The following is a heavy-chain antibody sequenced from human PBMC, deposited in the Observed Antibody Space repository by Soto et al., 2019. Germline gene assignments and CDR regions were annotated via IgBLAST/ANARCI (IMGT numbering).Heavy chain of an antibody. V-gene: IGHV4-4*02. CDR1: GDSVTRSNW. CDR3: ATSGWNEDFYYYYGMDV. CDR2: IYHSGNT. D-gene: IGHD6-19*01. Sequence: XETLSHTCAVSGDSVTRSNWWSWVRQSPGKGLEWIGEIYHSGNTKYNPSLKSRITMSVDKAKNQFSLKMTSVTAADTAVYYCATSGWNEDFYYYYGMDVWGQGTTVTVSS. J-gene: IGHJ6*02.